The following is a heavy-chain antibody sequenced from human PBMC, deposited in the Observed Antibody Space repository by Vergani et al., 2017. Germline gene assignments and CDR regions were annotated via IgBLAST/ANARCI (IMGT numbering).Heavy chain of an antibody. CDR3: ARGIAAAGQYYYYGMDV. CDR2: ISDDGSNK. Sequence: QVQLVESGGGVVQPGRSLRLSCAASEFTFSSYAMHWVRQAPGKGLEWVAVISDDGSNKYYADSVKGRFTISRDNSKNTLYLQMNSLRAEDTAVYYCARGIAAAGQYYYYGMDVWGQGTTVTVSS. J-gene: IGHJ6*02. D-gene: IGHD6-13*01. CDR1: EFTFSSYA. V-gene: IGHV3-30*01.